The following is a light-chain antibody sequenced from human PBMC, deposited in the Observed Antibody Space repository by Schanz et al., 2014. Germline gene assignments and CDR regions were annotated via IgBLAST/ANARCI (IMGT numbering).Light chain of an antibody. CDR2: EGS. J-gene: IGLJ3*02. Sequence: SALTQPTSVSGSPGQSITISCTGTSSDNLVSWYQQHPGKAPKLLIYEGSKWPSGVSNRFSASKSGKTASLTISGLQAEGETDSFCCSYVARHWLFGVGTKLTV. CDR1: SSDNL. CDR3: CSYVARHWL. V-gene: IGLV2-23*01.